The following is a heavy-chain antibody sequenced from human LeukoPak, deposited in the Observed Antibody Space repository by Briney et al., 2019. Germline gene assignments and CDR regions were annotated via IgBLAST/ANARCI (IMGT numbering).Heavy chain of an antibody. J-gene: IGHJ4*02. D-gene: IGHD2-15*01. CDR1: GYTFSNYG. Sequence: ASVKVSCKASGYTFSNYGISWVRQAPGQGLEWMGWISAYNGNTNFAQKLQGRVTMTTDTSTSTAYMELRSLRSDDTAVYYCARDVVVVAATLRTSFDYWGQGTLVTVSS. CDR3: ARDVVVVAATLRTSFDY. V-gene: IGHV1-18*01. CDR2: ISAYNGNT.